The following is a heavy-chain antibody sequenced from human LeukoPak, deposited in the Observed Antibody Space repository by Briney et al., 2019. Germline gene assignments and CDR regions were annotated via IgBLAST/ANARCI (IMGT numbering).Heavy chain of an antibody. CDR1: GGXFSSYA. CDR3: ARGRGVHDSHTYDYFDY. Sequence: SVKVSCKASGGXFSSYAISWVRQAPGQGHEWLGGIIPIFGTANYAQKFQGSRLTLTRDTSTSTVYMELSSLRSEDTAVYYCARGRGVHDSHTYDYFDYWGQGSLVTVSS. V-gene: IGHV1-69*05. J-gene: IGHJ4*02. CDR2: IIPIFGTA. D-gene: IGHD3-22*01.